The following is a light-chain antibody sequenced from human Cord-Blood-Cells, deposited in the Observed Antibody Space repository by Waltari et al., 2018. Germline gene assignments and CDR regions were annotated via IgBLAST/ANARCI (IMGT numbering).Light chain of an antibody. J-gene: IGKJ4*01. CDR3: QQYYSTPLT. CDR2: AAS. V-gene: IGKV1-NL1*01. Sequence: DIQMTQSPSSLSASVGDRDTITCRASQGISNSLARYQQRPGKAPKLLLYAASRLESGVPSRFSCSGSGTEYTLTISSLQPEDFATYYCQQYYSTPLTFGGGTKVEIK. CDR1: QGISNS.